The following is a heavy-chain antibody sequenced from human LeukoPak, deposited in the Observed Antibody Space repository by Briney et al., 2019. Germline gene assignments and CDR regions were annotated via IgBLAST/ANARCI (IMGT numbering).Heavy chain of an antibody. Sequence: GGTLRLSCAASGFTFSSYGMSWVRQAPGKGLEWVSAISGSGGSTYYADSVKGRFTISRDNSKNTVHLHMNSLSAEDTAVYYCAKWTGNSVNFDYWGQGTLVTVSS. CDR1: GFTFSSYG. D-gene: IGHD3/OR15-3a*01. CDR3: AKWTGNSVNFDY. CDR2: ISGSGGST. V-gene: IGHV3-23*01. J-gene: IGHJ4*02.